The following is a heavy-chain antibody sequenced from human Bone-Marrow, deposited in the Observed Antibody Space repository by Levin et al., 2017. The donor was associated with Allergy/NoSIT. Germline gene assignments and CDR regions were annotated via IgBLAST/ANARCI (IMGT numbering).Heavy chain of an antibody. CDR2: ITSRTDSV. CDR1: GFTISNYG. Sequence: PTGGSLRLSCAASGFTISNYGMNWVRQAPGKGLEWLSYITSRTDSVYYADSVKGRFTVSRDIAKSSLYLQMNSLRDEDTALYYCARDTWGGPDYWGQGTLVTVSS. D-gene: IGHD1-26*01. J-gene: IGHJ4*02. V-gene: IGHV3-48*02. CDR3: ARDTWGGPDY.